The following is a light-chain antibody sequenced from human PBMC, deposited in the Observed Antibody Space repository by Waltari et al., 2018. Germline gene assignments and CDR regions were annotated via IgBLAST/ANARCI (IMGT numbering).Light chain of an antibody. CDR1: SSDVGSYNL. CDR2: EVN. Sequence: QSALTQPASVSGSPGQSITVSCTGTSSDVGSYNLVSWFQQYPATAPKLIIFEVNKRPSRVSNRVSGSKSGNTASLTISGLQAGDEADYYCCSYAGSGIYVFGTGAKVTVL. CDR3: CSYAGSGIYV. J-gene: IGLJ1*01. V-gene: IGLV2-23*02.